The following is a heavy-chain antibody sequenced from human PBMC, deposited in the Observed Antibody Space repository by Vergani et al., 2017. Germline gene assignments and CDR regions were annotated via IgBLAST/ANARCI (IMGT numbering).Heavy chain of an antibody. J-gene: IGHJ3*02. CDR3: AKDLQLERADAFDI. CDR1: GFTFSSYW. Sequence: EVQLVESGGGLVQPGGSLRLSCAASGFTFSSYWMHWVRQAPGKGLVWVSRINSDGSSTSYADSVKGRFTISRDNAKNSLYLQMNSLRAEDTALYYCAKDLQLERADAFDIWGQGTMVTVSS. CDR2: INSDGSST. D-gene: IGHD1-1*01. V-gene: IGHV3-74*01.